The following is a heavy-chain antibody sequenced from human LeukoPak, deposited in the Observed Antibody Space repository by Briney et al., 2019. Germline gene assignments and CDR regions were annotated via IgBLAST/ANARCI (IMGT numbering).Heavy chain of an antibody. CDR1: GDTFSSYA. D-gene: IGHD3-22*01. V-gene: IGHV1-69*13. CDR3: ARDDYYDSSAYRENPFDV. CDR2: IIPILGTT. J-gene: IGHJ3*01. Sequence: ASVKVSCKASGDTFSSYAISWLRQAPGQGPEWMGGIIPILGTTNYAQKFQGRVTITADESTSTLYMELRSLRSEDTAIYYCARDDYYDSSAYRENPFDVWGQGTMVTVSS.